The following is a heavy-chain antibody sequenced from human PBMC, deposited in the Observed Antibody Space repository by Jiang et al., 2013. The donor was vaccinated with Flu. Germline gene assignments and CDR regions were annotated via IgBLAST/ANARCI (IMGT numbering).Heavy chain of an antibody. J-gene: IGHJ4*02. Sequence: CKASGYTFTSYYMHWVRQAPGQGLEWMGIINPSGGSTSYAQKFQGRVTMTRDTSTSTVYMELSSLRSEDTAVYYCARAVAGPRGWDYWGQGTLVTVSS. CDR2: INPSGGST. CDR3: ARAVAGPRGWDY. D-gene: IGHD6-19*01. CDR1: GYTFTSYY. V-gene: IGHV1-46*01.